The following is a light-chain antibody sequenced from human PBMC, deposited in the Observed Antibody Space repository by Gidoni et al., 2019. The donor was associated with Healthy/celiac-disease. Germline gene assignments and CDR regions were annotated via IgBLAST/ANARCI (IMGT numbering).Light chain of an antibody. V-gene: IGKV1-39*01. CDR2: AAS. Sequence: IQMTQSPSSLSASVGDRVTITCRASQSISSYLHWYQQKPGKAPKLLIYAASSVQSGVPARVSGSGSGTDFTLTISSLQPEEFATYYCQQSYSTRWTFGQGIKVEIK. J-gene: IGKJ1*01. CDR1: QSISSY. CDR3: QQSYSTRWT.